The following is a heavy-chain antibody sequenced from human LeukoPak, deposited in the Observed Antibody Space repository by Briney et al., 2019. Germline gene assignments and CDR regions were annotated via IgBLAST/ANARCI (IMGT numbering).Heavy chain of an antibody. V-gene: IGHV1-2*06. J-gene: IGHJ3*02. CDR2: INPNSGGT. CDR3: ARTYDSSEVGALDI. Sequence: ASVKVSCKASGYTFTGYYMHWVRQAPGQGLEWMGRINPNSGGTNYAQKFQGRVTMTRDTSISTAYMELSRLRSDDTAVYYCARTYDSSEVGALDIWGQGTMVTVSS. D-gene: IGHD3-22*01. CDR1: GYTFTGYY.